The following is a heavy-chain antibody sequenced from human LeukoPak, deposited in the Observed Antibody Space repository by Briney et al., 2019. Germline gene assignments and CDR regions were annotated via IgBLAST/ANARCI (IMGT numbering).Heavy chain of an antibody. D-gene: IGHD3-3*01. CDR2: FDPEDGEK. J-gene: IGHJ6*03. Sequence: ASVKVSCKVSGYTLTELPMHWVRQAPGKGLEWMGGFDPEDGEKIYSQKFQGRITMTEDTSTATVYMELTSLRSEDTAVYYCARGPYYDFWSGYYDPYYYYMDVWGKGTTVTVSS. V-gene: IGHV1-24*01. CDR3: ARGPYYDFWSGYYDPYYYYMDV. CDR1: GYTLTELP.